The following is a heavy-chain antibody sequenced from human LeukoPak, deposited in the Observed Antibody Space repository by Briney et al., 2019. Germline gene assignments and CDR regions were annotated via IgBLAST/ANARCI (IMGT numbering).Heavy chain of an antibody. CDR1: GGSIRSYY. CDR3: ARGGTMIVDAFDI. Sequence: SETLSLTCTVSGGSIRSYYWSWIRQPAGKGLDWIGRIYSSGTTNYNPSLKSRVTMSIDTSKNQFSLKLSSVTAADTAVYYCARGGTMIVDAFDIWGQGTMVTVSS. D-gene: IGHD3-22*01. CDR2: IYSSGTT. J-gene: IGHJ3*02. V-gene: IGHV4-4*07.